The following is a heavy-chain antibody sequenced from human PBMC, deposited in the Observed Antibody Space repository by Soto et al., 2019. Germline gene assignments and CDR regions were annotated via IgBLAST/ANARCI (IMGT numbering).Heavy chain of an antibody. CDR1: GFTFSSYA. D-gene: IGHD4-4*01. V-gene: IGHV3-30-3*01. Sequence: GGSLRLSCAASGFTFSSYAMHWVRQAPGKGLEWVVVISYDGSNKYYADSVKGRFTISRDNSKNTLYLQMNSLRAEDTAVYYCARAYSTVTTSDYYYYYGMDVWGQGTTVTVSS. J-gene: IGHJ6*02. CDR2: ISYDGSNK. CDR3: ARAYSTVTTSDYYYYYGMDV.